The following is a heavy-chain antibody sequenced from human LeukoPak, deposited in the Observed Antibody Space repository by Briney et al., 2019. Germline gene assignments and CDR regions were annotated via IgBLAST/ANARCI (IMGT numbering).Heavy chain of an antibody. CDR1: GVTFSSYA. CDR2: ISYDGSNK. J-gene: IGHJ6*02. Sequence: GGCLRLSCAASGVTFSSYAMHWVRQAPGKGLEWVAVISYDGSNKYYADSVKGRFTISRDNPKNRLYLQMNSLRAEDTAVYYCARDLSSYYYDGMDVWGQGTTVTVSS. D-gene: IGHD1-26*01. CDR3: ARDLSSYYYDGMDV. V-gene: IGHV3-30*04.